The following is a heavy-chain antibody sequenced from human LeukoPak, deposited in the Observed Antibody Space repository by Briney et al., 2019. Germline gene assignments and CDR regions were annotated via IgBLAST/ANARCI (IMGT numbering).Heavy chain of an antibody. CDR3: ARGGSSWYADY. V-gene: IGHV4-59*01. CDR1: GASISTYY. D-gene: IGHD6-13*01. Sequence: PSETLSLTCSVSGASISTYYWSWIRQPPEKGLEWIGYIHYSGSTSYNPSLKSRVTMSVDTSNDQFSLKVSSETAADTAVYYCARGGSSWYADYWGQGTLVTVSS. J-gene: IGHJ4*02. CDR2: IHYSGST.